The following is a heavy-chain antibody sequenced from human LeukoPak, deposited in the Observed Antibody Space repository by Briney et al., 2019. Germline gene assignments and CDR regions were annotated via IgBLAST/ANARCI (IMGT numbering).Heavy chain of an antibody. CDR2: ITPIFGTA. D-gene: IGHD3-22*01. V-gene: IGHV1-69*13. CDR3: AREWGLESSGYHYAY. J-gene: IGHJ4*02. CDR1: GGTFSRFT. Sequence: SVKVSCKASGGTFSRFTISWVRQAPGQGFEWMGGITPIFGTANFAQKFQGRVSITADESTSTAFMELSILRSEDTAVYYCAREWGLESSGYHYAYWGQGTLVTVSS.